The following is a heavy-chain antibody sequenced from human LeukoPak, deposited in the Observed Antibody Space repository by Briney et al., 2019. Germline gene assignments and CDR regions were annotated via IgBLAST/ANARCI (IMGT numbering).Heavy chain of an antibody. Sequence: SETLSLTCTVSGGSISSYYWSWIRQPPGKGLEWIGYIYYTGSTNYNPSLKSRVTISVDTSKNQFSLKLSSVTAADTAVYYCARGGSGYDSFYYYGMDVWGQGTTVTVSS. V-gene: IGHV4-59*01. CDR2: IYYTGST. CDR3: ARGGSGYDSFYYYGMDV. D-gene: IGHD5-12*01. J-gene: IGHJ6*02. CDR1: GGSISSYY.